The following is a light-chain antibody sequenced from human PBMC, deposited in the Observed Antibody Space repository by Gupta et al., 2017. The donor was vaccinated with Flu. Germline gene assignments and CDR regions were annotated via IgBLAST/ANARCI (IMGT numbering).Light chain of an antibody. J-gene: IGLJ3*02. CDR2: GNS. CDR1: ITNIGVGDD. V-gene: IGLV1-40*01. CDR3: QSYDSSLSGSEV. Sequence: QSVLTQPPSVSGAPGQSVNIAGARCITNIGVGDDVYGYHQRPGTAPTHLIFGNSNRLSGGPDRFCGSKSGTSAALAITGFQAEDEADYYCQSYDSSLSGSEVFGGGTKLTVL.